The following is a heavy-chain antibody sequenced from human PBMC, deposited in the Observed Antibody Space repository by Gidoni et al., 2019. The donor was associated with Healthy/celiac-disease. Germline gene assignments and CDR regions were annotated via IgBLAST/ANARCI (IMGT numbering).Heavy chain of an antibody. CDR1: GFTFSSYG. V-gene: IGHV3-33*01. CDR2: IWYDGSNK. Sequence: QVQLVESGGGVVQPGRSQRLSCAASGFTFSSYGMHWVRQAPGKGLEWVAVIWYDGSNKYYADSVKGRFTISRDNSKNTLYLQMNSLRAEDTAVYYCAREDRWLQNDYWGQGTLVTVSS. D-gene: IGHD5-12*01. J-gene: IGHJ4*02. CDR3: AREDRWLQNDY.